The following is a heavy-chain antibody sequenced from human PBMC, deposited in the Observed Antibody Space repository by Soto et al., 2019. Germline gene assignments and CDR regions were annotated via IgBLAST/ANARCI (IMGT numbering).Heavy chain of an antibody. Sequence: QVHLEESGGGVVQPGRSLRLSCAASGFSFSTYGMHWVRLAPGKGLEWVAVISHDGGNEYYADSVKGRFTISRDSSKNTVYLQMNNVRAEDTAVYYCAKDPSSRYTRGYFDFWGIGTLVTVSS. CDR3: AKDPSSRYTRGYFDF. D-gene: IGHD3-16*02. CDR2: ISHDGGNE. V-gene: IGHV3-30*18. J-gene: IGHJ2*01. CDR1: GFSFSTYG.